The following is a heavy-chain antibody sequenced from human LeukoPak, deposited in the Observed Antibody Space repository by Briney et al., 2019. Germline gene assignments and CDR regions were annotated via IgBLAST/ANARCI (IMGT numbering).Heavy chain of an antibody. Sequence: GGSLRLSCAASGFTFDTYSMNWVRQAPGKGLEWVSYISSSGSTIYYADSVKGRFTISRDNAKNSLYLQMNSLRAEDTAVYYCAELGITMIGGVWGKGTTVTISS. J-gene: IGHJ6*04. D-gene: IGHD3-10*02. CDR1: GFTFDTYS. CDR2: ISSSGSTI. V-gene: IGHV3-48*04. CDR3: AELGITMIGGV.